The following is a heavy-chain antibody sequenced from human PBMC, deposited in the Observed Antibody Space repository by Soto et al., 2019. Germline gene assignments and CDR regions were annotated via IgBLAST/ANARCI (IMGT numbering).Heavy chain of an antibody. CDR3: ARGGYSGYDYPPDYYYYMDV. CDR1: GGSISSYY. Sequence: ASETLSLTCTVSGGSISSYYWSWIRQPPGKGLEWIGYIYYSGSTNYNPSLKSRVTISVDTSKNQFSLKLSSVTAADTAVYYCARGGYSGYDYPPDYYYYMDVWGKGTTVTVS. V-gene: IGHV4-59*01. CDR2: IYYSGST. D-gene: IGHD5-12*01. J-gene: IGHJ6*03.